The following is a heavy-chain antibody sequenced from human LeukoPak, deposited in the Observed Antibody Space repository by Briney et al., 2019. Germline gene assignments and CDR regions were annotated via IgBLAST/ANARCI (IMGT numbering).Heavy chain of an antibody. CDR3: ARGPPNWGYDY. CDR1: GYTFTSYD. J-gene: IGHJ4*02. V-gene: IGHV1-8*01. D-gene: IGHD7-27*01. Sequence: EASVKVSCKASGYTFTSYDFNWVRQATGQRPEWMGWMSPNSGDTGYAQKFQDRVTMTRNTSISTANMELSSLRSDDTAVYYCARGPPNWGYDYWGPGTLVTVSS. CDR2: MSPNSGDT.